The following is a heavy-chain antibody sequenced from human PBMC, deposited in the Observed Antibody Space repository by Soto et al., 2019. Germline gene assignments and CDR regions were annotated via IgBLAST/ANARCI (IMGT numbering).Heavy chain of an antibody. J-gene: IGHJ3*02. Sequence: EVQLLESGGGLVQPGGSLRLSCAASGFTFSSYAMSWVRQAPGKGLEWVSAISGGGGSTYYADSVKGRFTISRDNSKNTLYLQMLMLRDDDTEVYYCAKDLGRITMIVVVINDSFDIWGQGTMVTVSS. D-gene: IGHD3-22*01. CDR3: AKDLGRITMIVVVINDSFDI. CDR2: ISGGGGST. CDR1: GFTFSSYA. V-gene: IGHV3-23*01.